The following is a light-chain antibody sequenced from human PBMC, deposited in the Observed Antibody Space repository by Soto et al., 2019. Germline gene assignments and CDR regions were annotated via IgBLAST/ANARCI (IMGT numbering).Light chain of an antibody. V-gene: IGKV1-8*01. J-gene: IGKJ4*01. Sequence: AIRMTQSPSSFSASTGDRVTITCRASQSISSHLAWYQVKPGKAPRLLIYTASYLESGVPSRFSGSGSGTDFTLTISSLQSEDFAVYYCQQYVSYPLTFGGGTKVEIK. CDR1: QSISSH. CDR2: TAS. CDR3: QQYVSYPLT.